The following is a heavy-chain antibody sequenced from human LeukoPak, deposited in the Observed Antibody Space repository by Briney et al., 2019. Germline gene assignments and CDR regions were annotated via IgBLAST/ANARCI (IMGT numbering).Heavy chain of an antibody. V-gene: IGHV1-24*01. D-gene: IGHD2-2*01. CDR3: ATTDIVVVPAAHNQYYYYMDI. CDR1: GYTLTELS. J-gene: IGHJ6*03. Sequence: APVKVSCKVSGYTLTELSMHWVRQAPGKGLEWMGGFDPEDGETIYAQKFQGRVTMTEDTSTDTAYMELSSLRSEDTAVYYCATTDIVVVPAAHNQYYYYMDIWGKGTTVTVSS. CDR2: FDPEDGET.